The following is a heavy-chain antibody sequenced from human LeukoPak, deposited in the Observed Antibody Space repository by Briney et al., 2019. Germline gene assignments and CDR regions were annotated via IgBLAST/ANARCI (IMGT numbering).Heavy chain of an antibody. V-gene: IGHV1-2*02. J-gene: IGHJ4*02. Sequence: GASVKVSCKASGYTFTGYYMHWVRQAPGQGLERMGWINPNSGGTNYAQKFQGRVTMTRDTSISTAYMELSRLRSDDTAVYYCARSVVGATVKYDYWGQGTLVTVSS. D-gene: IGHD1-26*01. CDR3: ARSVVGATVKYDY. CDR2: INPNSGGT. CDR1: GYTFTGYY.